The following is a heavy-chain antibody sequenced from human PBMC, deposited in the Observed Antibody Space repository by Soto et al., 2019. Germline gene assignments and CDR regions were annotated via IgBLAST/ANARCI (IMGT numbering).Heavy chain of an antibody. CDR1: GFTFSSYA. D-gene: IGHD4-17*01. CDR3: AKVMTHYGDYDPFDY. J-gene: IGHJ4*02. Sequence: GGSLRLSCAASGFTFSSYAMSWVRQAPGKGLEWVSAISGSGGITIYADSVKGRFTISRDSSRNTLYLQVNTLRAEDTAIYYCAKVMTHYGDYDPFDYWGQGTLVTVSS. CDR2: ISGSGGIT. V-gene: IGHV3-23*01.